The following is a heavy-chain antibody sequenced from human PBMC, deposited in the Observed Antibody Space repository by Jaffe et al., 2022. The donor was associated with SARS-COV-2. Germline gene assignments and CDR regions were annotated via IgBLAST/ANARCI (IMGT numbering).Heavy chain of an antibody. CDR3: ARLDALVGIAVAGPDY. D-gene: IGHD6-19*01. CDR1: GGSISSSSYY. CDR2: IYYSGST. J-gene: IGHJ4*02. Sequence: QLQLQESGPGLVKPSETLSLTCTVSGGSISSSSYYWGWIRQPPGKGLEWIGSIYYSGSTYYNPSLKSRVTISVDTSKNQFSLKLSSVTAADTAVYYCARLDALVGIAVAGPDYWGQGTLVTVSS. V-gene: IGHV4-39*01.